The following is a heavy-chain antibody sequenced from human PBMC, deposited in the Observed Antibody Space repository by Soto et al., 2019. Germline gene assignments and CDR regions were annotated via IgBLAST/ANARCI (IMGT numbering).Heavy chain of an antibody. J-gene: IGHJ4*02. CDR2: IIPILGIA. D-gene: IGHD3-9*01. Sequence: QVQLVQSGAEVKKPGSSVKVSCKASGGTFSSYTISWVRQAPGQGLEWMGRIIPILGIANYAQKFQGRVTITADKSTSTAYMELSSLRSEDTAVYYCASRSQGDILTPALGGWGKGTLVTVSS. CDR1: GGTFSSYT. V-gene: IGHV1-69*02. CDR3: ASRSQGDILTPALGG.